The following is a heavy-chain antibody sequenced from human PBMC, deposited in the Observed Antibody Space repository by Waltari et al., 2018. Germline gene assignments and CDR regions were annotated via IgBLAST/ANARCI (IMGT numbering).Heavy chain of an antibody. V-gene: IGHV1-69*02. Sequence: QVQLVQSGAEVKKPGSSVKVSCKASGGTFSSYTISWVRQAPGQGLEWMGRIIPILGIANYAQKFQGRVTITADKSTSTAYMELSSLRSEDTAVYYCARTSSSQGPFDYWGQGTLVTVSS. CDR3: ARTSSSQGPFDY. J-gene: IGHJ4*02. D-gene: IGHD6-13*01. CDR2: IIPILGIA. CDR1: GGTFSSYT.